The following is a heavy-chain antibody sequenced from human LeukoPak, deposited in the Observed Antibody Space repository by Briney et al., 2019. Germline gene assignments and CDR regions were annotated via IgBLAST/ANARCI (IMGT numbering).Heavy chain of an antibody. Sequence: PSETLSLTCAVYGGSFSGYYWSWIRQPPGKGLEWIGEINHSGSTNYNPSLKSRVTISVDTSKNQFSLKLSSVTAADTAVYYCARGLEDGYNFRWFDPWGQGTLVTVSS. D-gene: IGHD5-24*01. V-gene: IGHV4-34*01. CDR3: ARGLEDGYNFRWFDP. J-gene: IGHJ5*02. CDR1: GGSFSGYY. CDR2: INHSGST.